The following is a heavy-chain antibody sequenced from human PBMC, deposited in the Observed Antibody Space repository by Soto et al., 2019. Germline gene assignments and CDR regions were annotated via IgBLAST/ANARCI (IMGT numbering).Heavy chain of an antibody. CDR3: ARTHVDIEATIPHFPGIDY. J-gene: IGHJ4*02. CDR1: GFSLSTSGMC. V-gene: IGHV2-70*11. Sequence: SGPTLVNPTQTLTLTCTVSGFSLSTSGMCVSWIRQPPGKALEWLARIDWDDDKYYSTSLRTRLTISKDTSKNQVVLTMTNMDRVDTATYYCARTHVDIEATIPHFPGIDYWGQGTLVRVSS. D-gene: IGHD5-12*01. CDR2: IDWDDDK.